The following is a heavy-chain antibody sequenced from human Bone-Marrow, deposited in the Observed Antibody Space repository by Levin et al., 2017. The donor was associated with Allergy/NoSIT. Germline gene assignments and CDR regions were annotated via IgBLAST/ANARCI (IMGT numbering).Heavy chain of an antibody. V-gene: IGHV4-38-2*01. Sequence: SETLSLTCGVSGYSVSSGYNWGWIRQSPGKGLEWIASIYQSGSTYYNPSLKSRVTISLDTSKNQFSLKLSSVTVADTAVYYCARAGMIIFGGSQFDYWGQGTLVTVSS. CDR2: IYQSGST. D-gene: IGHD3-16*01. CDR3: ARAGMIIFGGSQFDY. J-gene: IGHJ4*02. CDR1: GYSVSSGYN.